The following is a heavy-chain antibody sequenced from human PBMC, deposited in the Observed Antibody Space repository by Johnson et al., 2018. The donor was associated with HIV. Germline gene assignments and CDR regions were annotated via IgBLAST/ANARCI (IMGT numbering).Heavy chain of an antibody. D-gene: IGHD6-13*01. CDR1: GFTFSNAW. CDR2: INSKTDGGTP. CDR3: TTMGLGSSSWRYDAFDI. Sequence: VQLVESGGGLVKPGGSLRLSCAASGFTFSNAWMSWVRQAPGKGLEWVGRINSKTDGGTPDYAAPVKGRFTISRDDSKNTLYLQMNSLKTEDTAVYYCTTMGLGSSSWRYDAFDIWGQGTMVTVSS. V-gene: IGHV3-15*01. J-gene: IGHJ3*02.